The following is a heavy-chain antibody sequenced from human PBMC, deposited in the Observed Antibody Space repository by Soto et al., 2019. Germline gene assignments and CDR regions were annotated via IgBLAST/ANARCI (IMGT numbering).Heavy chain of an antibody. CDR3: AKGRITETRFAWFDP. J-gene: IGHJ5*02. CDR1: GYSFTSYA. V-gene: IGHV1-3*01. D-gene: IGHD4-17*01. CDR2: INADNGNT. Sequence: ASVKVSCKASGYSFTSYALHWVRQAPGQGLEWMGWINADNGNTKYSQNFQGTVTITRDTSASTAYMELSSLRFEDTAVYYCAKGRITETRFAWFDPWGQGTQVTVSS.